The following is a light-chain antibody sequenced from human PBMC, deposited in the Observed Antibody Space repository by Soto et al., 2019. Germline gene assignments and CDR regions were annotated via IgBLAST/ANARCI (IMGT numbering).Light chain of an antibody. J-gene: IGLJ2*01. CDR1: ASDFINYNY. CDR3: SSYTVSTDVV. CDR2: EVN. V-gene: IGLV2-14*01. Sequence: QSALTQPASLSVSPGQSITISCTGAASDFINYNYVSWYQHHPGKAPQLIIFEVNNRPSWVSSRFSGSKSNNTASLTISGLQPEDEASYYCSSYTVSTDVVFGGGTKLTVL.